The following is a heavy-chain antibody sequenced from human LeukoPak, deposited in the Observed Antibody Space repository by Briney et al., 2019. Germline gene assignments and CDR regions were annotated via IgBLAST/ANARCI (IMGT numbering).Heavy chain of an antibody. CDR2: IYSGGST. J-gene: IGHJ4*02. CDR3: ARVQGYCSSTSCSYYFDY. Sequence: PGGSLRLSCAASGFTVSSNYMSWVRQAPGKGLEWVSVIYSGGSTYYADSVKGRFTISRDNAKNSLYLQMNSLRDEDTAVYYCARVQGYCSSTSCSYYFDYWGQGTLVTVSS. CDR1: GFTVSSNY. D-gene: IGHD2-2*01. V-gene: IGHV3-53*01.